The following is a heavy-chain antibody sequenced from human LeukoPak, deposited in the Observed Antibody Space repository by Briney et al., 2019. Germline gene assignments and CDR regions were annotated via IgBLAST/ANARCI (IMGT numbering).Heavy chain of an antibody. CDR2: ISGSGGST. J-gene: IGHJ4*02. CDR1: GFTFSSYA. D-gene: IGHD3-22*01. V-gene: IGHV3-23*01. CDR3: AKRGDYYDSSGYYYFDF. Sequence: GGSLRLSCAASGFTFSSYAVSWVRQAPGKGLEWVSAISGSGGSTYSADSVKGRFTISRDNSKNTLYLQMNSLRAEDTAVYYCAKRGDYYDSSGYYYFDFWGQGTLVTVSS.